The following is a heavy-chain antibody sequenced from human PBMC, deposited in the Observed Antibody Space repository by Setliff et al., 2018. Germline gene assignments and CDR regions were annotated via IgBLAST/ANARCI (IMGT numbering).Heavy chain of an antibody. J-gene: IGHJ4*02. D-gene: IGHD2-15*01. CDR2: ISYGGNT. Sequence: PSETLSLTCTVSGVSISANHYWGWIRQPPGKGLEWIGSISYGGNTYYNPSLNSRVTISADTSKNQFSLKLSFVTAADTAVYYCATTTLGRYCSGGNCYFGYWGQGTLVTVSS. CDR3: ATTTLGRYCSGGNCYFGY. V-gene: IGHV4-39*01. CDR1: GVSISANHY.